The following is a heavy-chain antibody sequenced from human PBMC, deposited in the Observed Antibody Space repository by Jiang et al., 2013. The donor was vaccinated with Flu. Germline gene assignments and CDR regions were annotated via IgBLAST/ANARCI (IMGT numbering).Heavy chain of an antibody. CDR2: LSYSGNT. J-gene: IGHJ3*02. D-gene: IGHD2-21*01. Sequence: SGLVKPSQTLSLTCAVSGGSISSGGYSWSWIRQPPGKGLEWIGSLSYSGNTYYNPSLKSRVTTSIDTSKNQFSLNLTSVTAADTAVYYCARGADVMTFGWAFDIWGQGARVTVSS. CDR1: GGSISSGGYS. V-gene: IGHV4-30-2*03. CDR3: ARGADVMTFGWAFDI.